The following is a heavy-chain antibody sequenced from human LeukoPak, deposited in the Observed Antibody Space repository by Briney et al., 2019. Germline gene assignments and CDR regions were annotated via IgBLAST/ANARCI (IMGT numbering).Heavy chain of an antibody. CDR1: GFTLSDYY. V-gene: IGHV3-11*01. D-gene: IGHD6-25*01. CDR3: VREKAASAY. Sequence: GGSLRLSCAASGFTLSDYYMSWIRQAPGKGLEWVGYISNSGSTIYYADFVRGRFTISRDNAKNSLYLQMSSLRAEDMAVYYCVREKAASAYWGQGTLVTVSS. J-gene: IGHJ4*02. CDR2: ISNSGSTI.